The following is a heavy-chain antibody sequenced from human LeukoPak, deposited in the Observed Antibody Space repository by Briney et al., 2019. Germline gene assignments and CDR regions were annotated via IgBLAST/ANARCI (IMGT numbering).Heavy chain of an antibody. CDR1: GYSFSNYW. V-gene: IGHV5-51*01. D-gene: IGHD2-21*02. Sequence: GESLKISCKGSGYSFSNYWIGWVRQMPGKGLEWMGIIYPGDSNTRYSPSFQGQVTISADRSISTAYLQWSSLKASDTAIYYCARQPLVRDCGGDCEFDYWGQRTLVSVSS. CDR3: ARQPLVRDCGGDCEFDY. J-gene: IGHJ4*02. CDR2: IYPGDSNT.